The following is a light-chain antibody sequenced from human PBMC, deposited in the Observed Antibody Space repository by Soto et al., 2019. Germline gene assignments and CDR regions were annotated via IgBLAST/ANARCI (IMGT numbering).Light chain of an antibody. V-gene: IGLV2-11*01. Sequence: QSALTQPRSVSGSPGQSVTISCTGTGSDVGGYNYVSWYQQHPGKAPKFLIYDVSERPPGVPDRFSGSKSGNTASLTISGLQAEDEADYYCCSYAGSYILVFGGGTKVTVL. CDR2: DVS. CDR1: GSDVGGYNY. J-gene: IGLJ2*01. CDR3: CSYAGSYILV.